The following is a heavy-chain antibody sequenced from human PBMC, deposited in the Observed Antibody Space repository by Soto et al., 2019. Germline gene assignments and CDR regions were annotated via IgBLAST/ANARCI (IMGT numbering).Heavy chain of an antibody. Sequence: GESLKISCKGFGYTFTNYWIGWVRQMPGKGPEWMGIIYPGDSDTKYNPSFQGQVTISADKSITTTYLQWSSLKASDTAIYYCAATIFYYGMDVWGQGTTVTVSS. J-gene: IGHJ6*02. CDR1: GYTFTNYW. V-gene: IGHV5-51*01. CDR2: IYPGDSDT. CDR3: AATIFYYGMDV. D-gene: IGHD3-3*01.